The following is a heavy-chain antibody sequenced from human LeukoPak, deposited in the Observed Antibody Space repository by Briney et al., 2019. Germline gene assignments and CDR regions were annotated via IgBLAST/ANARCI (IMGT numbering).Heavy chain of an antibody. CDR3: AKRGVVIRVILVGFHKEAYYFES. D-gene: IGHD3/OR15-3a*01. J-gene: IGHJ4*02. CDR2: ISGSGAST. Sequence: GGSLRLSCAVSGITLSNYGMSWIRQAPGKGLEWVAGISGSGASTYYADSVKGRFTISRHNPKNTLYLQMNSLRAEDTAVYFCAKRGVVIRVILVGFHKEAYYFESWGQGALVTVSS. CDR1: GITLSNYG. V-gene: IGHV3-23*01.